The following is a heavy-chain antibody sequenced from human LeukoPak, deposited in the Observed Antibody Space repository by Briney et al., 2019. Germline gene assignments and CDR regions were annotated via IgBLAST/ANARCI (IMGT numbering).Heavy chain of an antibody. CDR3: AKAFSPLVIVVIGYFDY. CDR2: ISGSGGST. Sequence: GGSLRLSCAASGFTFSSYAMSWVHQAPGKGLEWVSAISGSGGSTYYADSVKGRFTISRDNSKNTLYLQMNSLRAEDTAVYYCAKAFSPLVIVVIGYFDYWGQGTLVTVSS. V-gene: IGHV3-23*01. D-gene: IGHD3-22*01. J-gene: IGHJ4*02. CDR1: GFTFSSYA.